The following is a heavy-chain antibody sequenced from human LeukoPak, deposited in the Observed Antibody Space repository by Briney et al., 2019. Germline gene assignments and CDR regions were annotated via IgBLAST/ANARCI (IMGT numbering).Heavy chain of an antibody. Sequence: GGSLRLSCAASGFTFSSYAMSWVRQVPGKGLEWVSSISGHTGDTYYADSVKGRFTISRDNSKNTLYLQMNSLRAEDTAVYYCAKDPGTYNYDSSYYTRWGQGTLVTVSS. CDR2: ISGHTGDT. D-gene: IGHD3-22*01. CDR1: GFTFSSYA. CDR3: AKDPGTYNYDSSYYTR. V-gene: IGHV3-23*01. J-gene: IGHJ4*02.